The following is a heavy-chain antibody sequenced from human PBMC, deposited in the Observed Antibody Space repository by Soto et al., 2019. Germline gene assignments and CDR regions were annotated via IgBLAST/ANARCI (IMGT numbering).Heavy chain of an antibody. J-gene: IGHJ5*02. D-gene: IGHD2-15*01. Sequence: QVQLQESGPGLVKPSETLSLTCTVSGGSISSYYWSWIRQPPGKGLEWIGYIYYSGSTNYNPSLKSRVTISVDTSKNQFSLKLSSVTAADTAVYYCAREYCSGGSCYNWFDPWGQGTLVTVSS. CDR1: GGSISSYY. CDR2: IYYSGST. V-gene: IGHV4-59*01. CDR3: AREYCSGGSCYNWFDP.